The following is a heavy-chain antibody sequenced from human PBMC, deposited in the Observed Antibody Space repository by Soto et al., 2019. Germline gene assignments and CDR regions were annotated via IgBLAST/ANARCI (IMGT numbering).Heavy chain of an antibody. CDR2: ISYDGSNK. J-gene: IGHJ6*02. CDR1: GFTFSSYG. V-gene: IGHV3-30*18. D-gene: IGHD6-6*01. CDR3: ANSRRAAPSWYYYGMDV. Sequence: GALRLSCAASGFTFSSYGMHWVRQAPGKGLEWVAVISYDGSNKYYADSMKGRFTISRDNSKNTLYLQMNSLRAEDTAVYYCANSRRAAPSWYYYGMDVWGQGTTVTVSS.